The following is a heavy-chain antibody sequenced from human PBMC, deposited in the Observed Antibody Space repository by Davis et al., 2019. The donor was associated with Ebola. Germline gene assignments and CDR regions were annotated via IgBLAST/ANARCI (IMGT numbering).Heavy chain of an antibody. J-gene: IGHJ4*02. CDR2: IVVGSGNT. CDR1: GGTFSSYT. D-gene: IGHD2-15*01. Sequence: SVKVSCKASGGTFSSYTITWVRQARGQRLEWIGWIVVGSGNTNYAQKFQERLTITRDMSTDTAYMELSSLRSEDTALYFCVAGPLLYRWETINSRGDYWGQGTLVTVSP. V-gene: IGHV1-58*02. CDR3: VAGPLLYRWETINSRGDY.